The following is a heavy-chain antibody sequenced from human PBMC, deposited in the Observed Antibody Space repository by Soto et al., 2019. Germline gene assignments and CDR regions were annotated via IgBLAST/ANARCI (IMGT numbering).Heavy chain of an antibody. D-gene: IGHD5-12*01. Sequence: GGSLRLSCAASGFTFSNAWMNWVRQAPGKGLEWVGRIKSKTDGGTTDYAEPVKGRFTISRDNSKNTLYLQMNSLKTEDTAVYYCARFATGDYDLYYFDYWGQGTLVTVSS. CDR3: ARFATGDYDLYYFDY. V-gene: IGHV3-15*07. CDR1: GFTFSNAW. J-gene: IGHJ4*02. CDR2: IKSKTDGGTT.